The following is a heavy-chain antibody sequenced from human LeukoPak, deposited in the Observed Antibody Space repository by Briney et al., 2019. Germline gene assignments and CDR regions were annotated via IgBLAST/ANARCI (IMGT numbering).Heavy chain of an antibody. Sequence: PGGSLRLSCAASGFTFSSYTMNWVRQAPGKGLEWVSSITSSSSYIYYADSVKGRFTISRDNAKNSLYLQMNSLRAEDTAVYYCARGVDYDSSGYIANTINYWGQGTLVTVSS. CDR1: GFTFSSYT. D-gene: IGHD3-22*01. J-gene: IGHJ4*02. CDR3: ARGVDYDSSGYIANTINY. CDR2: ITSSSSYI. V-gene: IGHV3-21*01.